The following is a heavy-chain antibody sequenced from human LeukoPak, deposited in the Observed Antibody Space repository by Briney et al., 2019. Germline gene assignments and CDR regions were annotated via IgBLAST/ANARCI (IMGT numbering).Heavy chain of an antibody. V-gene: IGHV4-39*01. J-gene: IGHJ4*02. CDR1: GGSISSSSYY. CDR3: ARSVAGGTFDY. CDR2: IYYSGST. D-gene: IGHD6-19*01. Sequence: SETLSLTCTVSGGSISSSSYYWGWIRQAPGKGREWIGSIYYSGSTYYNPSLKSRVTISVDTSKNQFSLKLSSVTAADTAVYYCARSVAGGTFDYWGQGTLVTVSS.